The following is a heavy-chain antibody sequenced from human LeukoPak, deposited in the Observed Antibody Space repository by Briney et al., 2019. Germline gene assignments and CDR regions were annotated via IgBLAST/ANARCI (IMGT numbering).Heavy chain of an antibody. D-gene: IGHD3-22*01. CDR3: ARGDRSGYYVDYYYHMDV. CDR1: GFTFSSYW. CDR2: IKQDGSEK. J-gene: IGHJ6*03. Sequence: GGSLRLSCAASGFTFSSYWMSWVRQAPGKGLEWVASIKQDGSEKYYVDSVKGRFTISRDNAKNSLYLQMNSLRAGDTAVYYCARGDRSGYYVDYYYHMDVWGKGTTVTVSS. V-gene: IGHV3-7*01.